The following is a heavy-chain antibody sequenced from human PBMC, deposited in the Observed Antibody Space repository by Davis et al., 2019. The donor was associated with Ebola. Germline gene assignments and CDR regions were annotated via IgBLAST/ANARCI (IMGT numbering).Heavy chain of an antibody. V-gene: IGHV3-74*01. D-gene: IGHD3-22*01. J-gene: IGHJ4*02. Sequence: GESLKISCAASGFTFSSYWMHWVRQAPGKGLVWVSRINSDGSSTSYADSVKGRFTISRDNAKNTLYLQMNSLRAEDTAVYYCAKDIRVFYYDSSGYEAKNGGFDYWGQGTLVTVSS. CDR2: INSDGSST. CDR1: GFTFSSYW. CDR3: AKDIRVFYYDSSGYEAKNGGFDY.